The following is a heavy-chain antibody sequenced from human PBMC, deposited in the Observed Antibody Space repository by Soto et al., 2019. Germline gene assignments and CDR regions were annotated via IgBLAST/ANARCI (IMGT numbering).Heavy chain of an antibody. V-gene: IGHV3-23*01. CDR1: GFTFSSYA. J-gene: IGHJ4*01. D-gene: IGHD3-22*01. CDR3: AKVGYDSIGYYHHFDD. CDR2: ISGSGGST. Sequence: PGGSLRLSCAASGFTFSSYAMSWVRQAPGKGLEWVSAISGSGGSTYYADSVKGRFTISRDNSKNTLYLQMNSLRAEDTAVYYCAKVGYDSIGYYHHFDDWGHRTLVTVPS.